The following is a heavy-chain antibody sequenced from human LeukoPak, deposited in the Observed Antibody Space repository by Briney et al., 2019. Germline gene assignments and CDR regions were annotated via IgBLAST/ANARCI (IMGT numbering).Heavy chain of an antibody. D-gene: IGHD5-12*01. CDR1: SFTFSNCW. CDR3: ATSPRGGYEPFYFDY. V-gene: IGHV3-7*01. Sequence: GGSLKLSCVASSFTFSNCWMSWVRQAPGKGLEWVANIKQDESEKYYVDSVKGRFTISRDNAKNTLYVQINSLRAEDTAVYYCATSPRGGYEPFYFDYWGQGTLVTVSS. J-gene: IGHJ4*02. CDR2: IKQDESEK.